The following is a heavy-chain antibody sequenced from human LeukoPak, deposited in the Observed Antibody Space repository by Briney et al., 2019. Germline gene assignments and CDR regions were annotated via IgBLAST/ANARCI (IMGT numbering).Heavy chain of an antibody. D-gene: IGHD5-12*01. CDR2: MSYDGSNK. CDR1: GFIFSNYG. J-gene: IGHJ5*02. CDR3: ARETSGYDEEDWFDP. V-gene: IGHV3-30*03. Sequence: QTGGSLRLSCAASGFIFSNYGMHWVRQAPGKGLEWVAVMSYDGSNKYYADSVKGRFTISRDNSKNTLYLQMNSLRAEDTGVYYCARETSGYDEEDWFDPWGQGTLVTVSS.